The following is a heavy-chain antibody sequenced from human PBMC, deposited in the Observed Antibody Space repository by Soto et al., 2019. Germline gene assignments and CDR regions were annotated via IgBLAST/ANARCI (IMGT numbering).Heavy chain of an antibody. CDR1: GGTFSSYT. J-gene: IGHJ6*02. Sequence: QVQLVQSGAEVKKPGSSVKVSCKASGGTFSSYTISWVRQAPGQGLEWMGRIIPILGIANYAQKFQGRVTITADNSTSTAYMQLSSLRSEDTAVYYCARDRPGDDSSSWYYYYYYGMDVWGQGTTVTVSS. CDR2: IIPILGIA. V-gene: IGHV1-69*08. D-gene: IGHD6-13*01. CDR3: ARDRPGDDSSSWYYYYYYGMDV.